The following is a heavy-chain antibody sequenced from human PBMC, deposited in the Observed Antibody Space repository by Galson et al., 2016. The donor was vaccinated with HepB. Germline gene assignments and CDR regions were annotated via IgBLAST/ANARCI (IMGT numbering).Heavy chain of an antibody. V-gene: IGHV3-74*01. D-gene: IGHD2-15*01. CDR3: ARDRGGSAGGYNWFDS. Sequence: SLRLSCAASGFTFSDYWMHWVRQAPGTGPMWVSRIKGDGSVTDYADSAKGRFTISRDNAKNALDMQMNSLRGDDTAVYYCARDRGGSAGGYNWFDSWGQGMLVTVSS. CDR1: GFTFSDYW. J-gene: IGHJ5*01. CDR2: IKGDGSVT.